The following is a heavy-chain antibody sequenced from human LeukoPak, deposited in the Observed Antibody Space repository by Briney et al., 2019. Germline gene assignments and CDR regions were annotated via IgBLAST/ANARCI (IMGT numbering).Heavy chain of an antibody. D-gene: IGHD7-27*01. J-gene: IGHJ3*02. Sequence: GGSLRLSCAASGFTFSSYAMHWVRQAPGRGLEWVALISYDGSNKYYADSVKGRFTISRDNSKNTLYLQMNSLRAEDTAVYYCARLPQLGIFSNDAFDIWGQGTMVTVSS. V-gene: IGHV3-30-3*01. CDR2: ISYDGSNK. CDR3: ARLPQLGIFSNDAFDI. CDR1: GFTFSSYA.